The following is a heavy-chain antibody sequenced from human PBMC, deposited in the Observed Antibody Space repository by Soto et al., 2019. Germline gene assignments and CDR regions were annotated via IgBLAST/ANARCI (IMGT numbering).Heavy chain of an antibody. CDR3: AKAPRAYCGGDCLRVEYFDY. CDR1: GFTFSSYG. D-gene: IGHD2-21*02. V-gene: IGHV3-30*18. J-gene: IGHJ4*02. CDR2: ISYDGSNK. Sequence: GGSLRLSCAASGFTFSSYGMHWVRQAPGKGLEWVAVISYDGSNKYYADSVKGRFTISRDNSKNTLYLQMNSLRAEDTAVYYCAKAPRAYCGGDCLRVEYFDYWGQGTLVTFSS.